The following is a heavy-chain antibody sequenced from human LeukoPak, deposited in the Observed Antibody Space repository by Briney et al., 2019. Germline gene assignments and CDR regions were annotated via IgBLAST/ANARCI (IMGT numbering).Heavy chain of an antibody. D-gene: IGHD1-26*01. V-gene: IGHV3-23*01. CDR1: GFTFSSYV. Sequence: GGSLRLSCAASGFTFSSYVMSWVRQAPGKGLEWVSNIGGSVGSMFYAASVKGRFAISRDNSKNTLFLQMNNLRVEDTAVYYCARERGRGRDSPWFDYWGQGTLVTVSS. CDR3: ARERGRGRDSPWFDY. CDR2: IGGSVGSM. J-gene: IGHJ4*02.